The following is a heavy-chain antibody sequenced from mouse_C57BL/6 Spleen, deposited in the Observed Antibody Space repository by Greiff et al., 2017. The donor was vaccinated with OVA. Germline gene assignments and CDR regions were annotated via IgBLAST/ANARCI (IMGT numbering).Heavy chain of an antibody. CDR1: GFTFSSYG. Sequence: DVHLVESGGDLVKPGGSLKLSCAASGFTFSSYGMSWVRQTPDKRLEWVATISSGGSYTYYPDSVKGRFTISRDNAKNTLYLQMSSLKSEDTAMYYCARRSNFYAMDYWGQGTSVTVSS. CDR2: ISSGGSYT. J-gene: IGHJ4*01. V-gene: IGHV5-6*01. D-gene: IGHD2-5*01. CDR3: ARRSNFYAMDY.